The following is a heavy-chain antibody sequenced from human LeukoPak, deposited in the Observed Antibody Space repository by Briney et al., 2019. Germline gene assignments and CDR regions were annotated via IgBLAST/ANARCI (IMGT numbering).Heavy chain of an antibody. CDR2: IYYSGST. J-gene: IGHJ4*02. CDR1: GGSISSSSYY. CDR3: ARETWIQLWLLDY. Sequence: SETLSLTCTVSGGSISSSSYYWGWIRQPPGKGLEWIGSIYYSGSTYYNPSPKSRVTISVDTSKNQFSLKLSSVTAADTAVYYCARETWIQLWLLDYWGQGTLVTVSS. D-gene: IGHD5-18*01. V-gene: IGHV4-39*02.